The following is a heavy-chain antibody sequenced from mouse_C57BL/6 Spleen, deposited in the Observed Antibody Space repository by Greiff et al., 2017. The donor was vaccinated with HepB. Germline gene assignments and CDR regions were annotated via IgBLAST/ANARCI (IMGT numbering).Heavy chain of an antibody. CDR1: GYTFTSYW. D-gene: IGHD1-1*01. V-gene: IGHV1-55*01. CDR2: IYPGSGST. J-gene: IGHJ2*01. Sequence: VQLQQSGAELVKPGASVKMSCKASGYTFTSYWITWVKQRPGQGLEWIGDIYPGSGSTNYNEKFKSKATLTVDTSSSTAYMQLRSLTSEDSAVYYCARARITTVVAYFDYWGQGTTLTVSS. CDR3: ARARITTVVAYFDY.